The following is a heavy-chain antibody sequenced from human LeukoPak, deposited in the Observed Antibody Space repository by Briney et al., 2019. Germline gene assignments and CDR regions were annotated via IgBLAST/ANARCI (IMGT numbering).Heavy chain of an antibody. J-gene: IGHJ4*02. CDR1: GFAFSSYG. V-gene: IGHV3-33*01. Sequence: GKSLRLSCAASGFAFSSYGMHWVRQAPGKGLEWVSLIWYDGSNKYYADSVKGRFTISRDNSKNTLYLQINSLRAEDTAVYYCARDVTYFDYWGQGALVTVSS. D-gene: IGHD2-21*02. CDR3: ARDVTYFDY. CDR2: IWYDGSNK.